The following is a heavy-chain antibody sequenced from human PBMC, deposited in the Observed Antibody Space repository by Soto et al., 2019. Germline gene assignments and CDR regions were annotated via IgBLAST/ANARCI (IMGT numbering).Heavy chain of an antibody. CDR3: VSKLGPYYYGLDL. Sequence: SRTLFITCTVYGDSIANNPWLSWVRQPPGKGPELIGEIYHTGIANYNPSLDSRVAFSVDKSKNQFSLSLTSVTAADTAVYYCVSKLGPYYYGLDLWGQGTTVTGSS. V-gene: IGHV4-4*02. CDR2: IYHTGIA. J-gene: IGHJ6*02. CDR1: GDSIANNPW. D-gene: IGHD3-16*01.